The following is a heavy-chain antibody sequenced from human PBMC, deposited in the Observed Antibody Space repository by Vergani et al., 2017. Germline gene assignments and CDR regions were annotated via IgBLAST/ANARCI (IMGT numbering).Heavy chain of an antibody. CDR3: ARMVRGASSWFDP. Sequence: QVQLQQWGPGLVKPSETLSLTCTVSGGSISSSSYYWGWIRQPPGKGLEWIGSIYYSGSTYYNPSLKSRVTISVDTSKSQFSMKLSSVTAADTAVYYCARMVRGASSWFDPWGQGTLVTVSS. CDR2: IYYSGST. J-gene: IGHJ5*02. V-gene: IGHV4-39*01. D-gene: IGHD3-10*01. CDR1: GGSISSSSYY.